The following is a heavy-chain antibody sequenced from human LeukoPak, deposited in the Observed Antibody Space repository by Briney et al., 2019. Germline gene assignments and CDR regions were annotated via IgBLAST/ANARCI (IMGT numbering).Heavy chain of an antibody. D-gene: IGHD6-19*01. CDR2: ISSSGSTI. Sequence: GGSLRLSCAASGFTFSDYFMSWIRQAPGKGLEWVSYISSSGSTIYYADSVKGRFTISRDNAKNSLYLQMNSLRADDTAVYYCARERQWLTHAFDIWGQGTMVTVSS. V-gene: IGHV3-11*04. CDR1: GFTFSDYF. CDR3: ARERQWLTHAFDI. J-gene: IGHJ3*02.